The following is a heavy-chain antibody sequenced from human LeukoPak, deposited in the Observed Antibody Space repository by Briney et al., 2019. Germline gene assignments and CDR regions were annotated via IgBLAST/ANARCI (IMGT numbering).Heavy chain of an antibody. D-gene: IGHD2-8*01. CDR3: ARLSTSNVTLDY. J-gene: IGHJ4*02. Sequence: GASVKVSCKASGYTFTGYYMHWVLQAPGQGLEWMGRINPNSGGTNYAQKFQGRVTMTRDTSISTAYMELSRLRSDDTAVYYCARLSTSNVTLDYWGQGTLVTVSS. CDR1: GYTFTGYY. V-gene: IGHV1-2*06. CDR2: INPNSGGT.